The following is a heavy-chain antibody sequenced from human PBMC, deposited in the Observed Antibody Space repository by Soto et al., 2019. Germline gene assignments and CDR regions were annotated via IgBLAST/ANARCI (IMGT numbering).Heavy chain of an antibody. Sequence: SETLSLTCAVYGGSFSGYYWSWIRQPPGKGLEWIGEINHSGSTNYNPSLKSRVTISVDTSKNQFSLKLSSVTAADTAVYYCARANFLAYCSSTSCYGINWFDPWGQGTLVTVSS. D-gene: IGHD2-2*01. CDR3: ARANFLAYCSSTSCYGINWFDP. CDR1: GGSFSGYY. V-gene: IGHV4-34*01. J-gene: IGHJ5*02. CDR2: INHSGST.